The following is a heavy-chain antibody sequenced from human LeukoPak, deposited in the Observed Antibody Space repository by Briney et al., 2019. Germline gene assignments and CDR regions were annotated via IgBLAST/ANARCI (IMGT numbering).Heavy chain of an antibody. CDR2: ISSSSSYI. Sequence: GGSLRLSCAASGFTFSRHSINWVRQAPGKWLEWVSSISSSSSYIYYADSVKGRFTISRDNAKNSLYLQMNSLRAEDTAVYYCARDPIAAAAPGAFDIWGQGTMVTVSS. CDR3: ARDPIAAAAPGAFDI. D-gene: IGHD6-13*01. V-gene: IGHV3-21*01. CDR1: GFTFSRHS. J-gene: IGHJ3*02.